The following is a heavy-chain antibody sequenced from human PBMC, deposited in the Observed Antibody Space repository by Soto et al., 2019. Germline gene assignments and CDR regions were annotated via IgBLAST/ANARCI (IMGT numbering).Heavy chain of an antibody. CDR3: AADLRRGRAPYSYYGSGSN. Sequence: QMQLVQSGPEEKKPGTSVKVSCKASGFTFTSSAMQWVRQARGQRLEWIGWIVVGSGNTNYAQKFQERVTITRDMSTSTAYMELSSLRSEDTAVYYCAADLRRGRAPYSYYGSGSNWGQGTLVTVSS. J-gene: IGHJ4*02. CDR2: IVVGSGNT. D-gene: IGHD3-10*01. V-gene: IGHV1-58*02. CDR1: GFTFTSSA.